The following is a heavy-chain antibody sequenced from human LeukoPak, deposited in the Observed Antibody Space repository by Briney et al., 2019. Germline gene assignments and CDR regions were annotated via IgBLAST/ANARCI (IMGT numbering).Heavy chain of an antibody. V-gene: IGHV3-48*01. Sequence: GGSLRLSCAASGFTFSGYSMNWVRQAPGKGLESVSYISSSSSSIYYADSVKGRFTISRDNAKNSLYLQMNSLRAEDTAVYYCARHFCSSTSCSNWGQGTLVTVSS. J-gene: IGHJ4*02. CDR1: GFTFSGYS. CDR3: ARHFCSSTSCSN. D-gene: IGHD2-2*01. CDR2: ISSSSSSI.